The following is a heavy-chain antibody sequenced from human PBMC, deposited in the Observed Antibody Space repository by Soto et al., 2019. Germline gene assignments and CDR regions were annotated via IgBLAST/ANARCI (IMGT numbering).Heavy chain of an antibody. Sequence: PGGSLRLSCAASGFTFSSYGMHWVRQAPGKGLEWVAVISYDGSNKYYAGSVKGRFTISRDNSKNTLYLQMNSLRAEDTAVYYCAKVSGTRGYFDYWGQGALVTVSS. CDR3: AKVSGTRGYFDY. D-gene: IGHD1-26*01. J-gene: IGHJ4*02. CDR1: GFTFSSYG. CDR2: ISYDGSNK. V-gene: IGHV3-30*18.